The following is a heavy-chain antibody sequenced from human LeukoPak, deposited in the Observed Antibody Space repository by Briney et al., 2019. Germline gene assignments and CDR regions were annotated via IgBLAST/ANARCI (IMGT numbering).Heavy chain of an antibody. J-gene: IGHJ4*02. D-gene: IGHD1-1*01. CDR1: RYPLAALS. CDR2: FDDEQDKT. V-gene: IGHV1-24*01. CDR3: ATDMMNGTTWRDY. Sequence: SPVRASCKVSRYPLAALSIHWGRQTPGKGLEWRGGFDDEQDKTLYAQKFEGRVTMTEDTSNATAHLEMSSLTSDDTAVYYCATDMMNGTTWRDYWGQGTLVLVSS.